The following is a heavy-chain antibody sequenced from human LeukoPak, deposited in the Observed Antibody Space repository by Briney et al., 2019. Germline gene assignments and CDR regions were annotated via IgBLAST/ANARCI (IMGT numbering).Heavy chain of an antibody. V-gene: IGHV1-69*04. J-gene: IGHJ5*02. Sequence: ASVKVSCKASGYTFINYGISWVRQAPGQGLEWMGRIIPILGIANYAQKFQGRVTITADKSTSTAYMELSSLRSEDTAVYYCAREPTPPPYYYGSGSYLHWFDPWGQGTLVTVSS. D-gene: IGHD3-10*01. CDR3: AREPTPPPYYYGSGSYLHWFDP. CDR2: IIPILGIA. CDR1: GYTFINYG.